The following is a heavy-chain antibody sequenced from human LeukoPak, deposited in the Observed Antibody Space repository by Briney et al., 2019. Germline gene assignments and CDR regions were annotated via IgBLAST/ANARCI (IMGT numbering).Heavy chain of an antibody. V-gene: IGHV1-8*01. Sequence: ASVKVSCKASGYTFTSYDINWVRQATGQGLEWMGWMNPNSGNTGYAQKFQGRVTMTRNTSISTAYMELSSLRSEDTAVYYCARGRAYYYDSSGYYYWLLWGQGTLVTVSS. D-gene: IGHD3-22*01. J-gene: IGHJ4*02. CDR3: ARGRAYYYDSSGYYYWLL. CDR2: MNPNSGNT. CDR1: GYTFTSYD.